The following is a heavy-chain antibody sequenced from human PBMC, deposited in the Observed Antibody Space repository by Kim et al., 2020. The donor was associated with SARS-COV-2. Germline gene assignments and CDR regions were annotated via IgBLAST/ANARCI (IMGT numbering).Heavy chain of an antibody. V-gene: IGHV5-51*01. J-gene: IGHJ6*02. Sequence: SPSFQGQVTISADKSISTAYLQWSSLKASDTAMYYCARLGDQYYYYGMDVWGQGTTVTVSS. D-gene: IGHD2-21*02. CDR3: ARLGDQYYYYGMDV.